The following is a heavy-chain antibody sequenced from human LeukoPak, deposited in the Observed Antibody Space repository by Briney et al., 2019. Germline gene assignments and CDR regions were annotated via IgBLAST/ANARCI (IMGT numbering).Heavy chain of an antibody. CDR1: GYTLTELS. V-gene: IGHV1-24*01. CDR2: FDPEDGET. Sequence: ASVKVSCKVSGYTLTELSMHWVRQAPGKGLEWMGGFDPEDGETIYAQKFQGRVTMTEDTSTDTAYMELTSLRSEDTAVYYCATDRDWGYSSSWTSWGQGTMVTVSS. J-gene: IGHJ3*01. D-gene: IGHD6-13*01. CDR3: ATDRDWGYSSSWTS.